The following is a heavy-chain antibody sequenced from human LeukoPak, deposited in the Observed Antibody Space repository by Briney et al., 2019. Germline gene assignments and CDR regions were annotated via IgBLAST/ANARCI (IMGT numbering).Heavy chain of an antibody. J-gene: IGHJ6*03. CDR2: IIPIFGTA. V-gene: IGHV1-69*05. Sequence: ASVKVSCKASGGTFSSYAISWVRQAPGQGLEWMGRIIPIFGTANYAQKFQGRVMITTDESTSTAYMELSSLRSEDTAVYYCARDLVIAPKQNYYYYYMDVWGKGTTVTVSS. CDR1: GGTFSSYA. D-gene: IGHD6-13*01. CDR3: ARDLVIAPKQNYYYYYMDV.